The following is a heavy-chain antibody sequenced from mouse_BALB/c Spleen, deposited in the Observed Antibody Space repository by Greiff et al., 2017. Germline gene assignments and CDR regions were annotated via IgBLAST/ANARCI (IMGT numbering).Heavy chain of an antibody. D-gene: IGHD2-10*02. CDR1: GYSITSDYA. V-gene: IGHV3-2*02. CDR3: ARGTYGNYSFDY. CDR2: ISYSGST. Sequence: EVHLVESGPGLVKPSQSLSLTCTVTGYSITSDYAWNWIRQFPGNKLEWMGYISYSGSTSYNPSLKSRISITRDTSKNQFFLQLNSVTTEDTATYYCARGTYGNYSFDYWGQGTTLTVSS. J-gene: IGHJ2*01.